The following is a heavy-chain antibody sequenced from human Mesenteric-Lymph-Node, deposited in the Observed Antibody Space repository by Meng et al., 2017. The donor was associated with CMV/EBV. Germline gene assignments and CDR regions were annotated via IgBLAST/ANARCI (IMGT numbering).Heavy chain of an antibody. V-gene: IGHV4-34*01. D-gene: IGHD3-10*01. J-gene: IGHJ2*01. CDR3: ARRNMVRGVVNWYFDL. CDR2: INNSGST. CDR1: GGSFSGYY. Sequence: DGGSFSGYYGNWIRQPPEKGLEWIGEINNSGSTNYNPSLKSRATISVDTSKNQFSLKLSSVTAADTAVYYCARRNMVRGVVNWYFDLWGRGILVTVSS.